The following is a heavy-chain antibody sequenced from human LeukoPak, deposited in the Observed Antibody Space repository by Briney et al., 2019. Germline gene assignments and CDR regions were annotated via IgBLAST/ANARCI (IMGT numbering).Heavy chain of an antibody. CDR3: ARPGIALAGDY. J-gene: IGHJ4*02. CDR2: INNDGSLT. Sequence: PGGSLRLSCAASGFTFSSYWMHWVRQTPGKGLVWVSRINNDGSLTNYADSVKGRFTISRDNAKNTLYLQMNSLRAEDMAVYYCARPGIALAGDYWGQGALVTVSS. D-gene: IGHD6-19*01. V-gene: IGHV3-74*01. CDR1: GFTFSSYW.